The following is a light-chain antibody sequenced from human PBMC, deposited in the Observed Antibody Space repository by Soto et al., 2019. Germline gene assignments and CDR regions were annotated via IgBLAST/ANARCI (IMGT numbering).Light chain of an antibody. V-gene: IGKV3-15*01. CDR1: QSISSN. CDR2: DAS. CDR3: QQYETFSGT. Sequence: EIVMTQSPAILSVSPGERATPSCRANQSISSNLAWYQQKPGQAPRLLIYDASALPRGVPSRFSGSGSGTKSTLTIASLQPDDFATYYCQQYETFSGTFGPGTKVDIK. J-gene: IGKJ1*01.